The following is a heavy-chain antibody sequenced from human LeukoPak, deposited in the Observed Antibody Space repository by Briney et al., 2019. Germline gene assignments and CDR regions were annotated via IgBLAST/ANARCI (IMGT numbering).Heavy chain of an antibody. CDR3: AKESPRKMLMVYATYFDY. D-gene: IGHD2-8*01. Sequence: GSLRLSCAASGFTFSSYAMSWVRQAPGKGLEWVSAISGSGGSTYYADSVKGRFTISRDNSKNTLYLQLNSLRAEDTAVYYCAKESPRKMLMVYATYFDYWGQGTLVTVSS. CDR2: ISGSGGST. CDR1: GFTFSSYA. V-gene: IGHV3-23*01. J-gene: IGHJ4*02.